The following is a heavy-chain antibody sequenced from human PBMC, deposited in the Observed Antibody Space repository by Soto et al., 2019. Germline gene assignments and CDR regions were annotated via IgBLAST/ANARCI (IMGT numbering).Heavy chain of an antibody. Sequence: GGSLRLSCAASGFTVSSNYMSWVRQAPGKGLEWVSVIYSGGSTYYADSVKGRFTISRDNSKNTLYLQMNSLRAEDTAVYYCARETVEYCSSTSCYAPGRDYYYYYMDVWGKGTTVTVSS. D-gene: IGHD2-2*01. CDR3: ARETVEYCSSTSCYAPGRDYYYYYMDV. J-gene: IGHJ6*03. CDR1: GFTVSSNY. V-gene: IGHV3-66*01. CDR2: IYSGGST.